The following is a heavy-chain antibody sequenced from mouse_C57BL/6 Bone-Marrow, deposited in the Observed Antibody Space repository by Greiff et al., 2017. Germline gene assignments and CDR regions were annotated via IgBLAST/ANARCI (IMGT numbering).Heavy chain of an antibody. J-gene: IGHJ3*01. V-gene: IGHV5-12*01. CDR3: ARLTWFAY. CDR1: GFTFSDYY. Sequence: EVQLVESGGGLVQPGGSLKLSCAASGFTFSDYYTYWVRQTPEKRLEWVAYISNGGGSTYYPDTVKGRFTISRDNAKNTLYLQMSRLKSEDTAMYYCARLTWFAYWGQGTLVTVSA. CDR2: ISNGGGST.